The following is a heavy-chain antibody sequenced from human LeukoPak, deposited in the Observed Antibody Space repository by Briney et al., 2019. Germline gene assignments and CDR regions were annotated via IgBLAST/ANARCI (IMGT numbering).Heavy chain of an antibody. CDR3: AKVPGGRAYYYGMDV. Sequence: GGSLRLSRAASGFTSSSYAMSWVRQAPGKGLEWVSAISGSGGSTYYADSVKGRFTISRDNSKTTLYLQMNSLRAEDTAVYYCAKVPGGRAYYYGMDVWGQGTTVTVSS. CDR2: ISGSGGST. D-gene: IGHD3-16*01. CDR1: GFTSSSYA. V-gene: IGHV3-23*01. J-gene: IGHJ6*02.